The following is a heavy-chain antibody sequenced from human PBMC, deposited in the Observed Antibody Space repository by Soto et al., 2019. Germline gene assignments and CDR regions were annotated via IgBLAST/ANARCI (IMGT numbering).Heavy chain of an antibody. CDR3: ARDPKTSGGQHWAFNYFDS. J-gene: IGHJ4*02. V-gene: IGHV3-23*01. CDR2: ISVIGGST. D-gene: IGHD7-27*01. Sequence: GGSLRLSCAASGFTFSTCVMSWVRQAPGKGLQWVSRISVIGGSTYYIDSMKGRFTISRDNSKSTLYLQVDSLRPEDAAVYYCARDPKTSGGQHWAFNYFDSWGQGTLVTVSS. CDR1: GFTFSTCV.